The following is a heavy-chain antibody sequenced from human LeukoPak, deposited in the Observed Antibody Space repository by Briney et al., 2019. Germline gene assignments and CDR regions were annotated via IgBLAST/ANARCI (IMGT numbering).Heavy chain of an antibody. CDR2: ISGSGGST. D-gene: IGHD6-13*01. CDR1: GFTFSSYA. V-gene: IGHV3-23*01. Sequence: GGSLRLSCAASGFTFSSYAMSWVRQAPGKGLESVSAISGSGGSTYYADSVKGRFTISRDNSKNTLYLQMNSLRAEDTAVYYCAKGSSWSERRGNWFDPWGQGTLVTVSS. CDR3: AKGSSWSERRGNWFDP. J-gene: IGHJ5*02.